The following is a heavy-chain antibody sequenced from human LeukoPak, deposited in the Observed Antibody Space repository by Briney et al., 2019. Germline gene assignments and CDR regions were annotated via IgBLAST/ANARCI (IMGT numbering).Heavy chain of an antibody. CDR2: INPTGGST. V-gene: IGHV1-46*01. CDR3: ARARRDDYGDY. CDR1: GYTFTSYY. Sequence: ASVKVSCKASGYTFTSYYMHWVRQAPGQGLEWMGLINPTGGSTGYAQKFQGRVTMTRDMSTSTDYMELSSLRSEDTAIYYCARARRDDYGDYWGQGTLVTVSS. J-gene: IGHJ4*02.